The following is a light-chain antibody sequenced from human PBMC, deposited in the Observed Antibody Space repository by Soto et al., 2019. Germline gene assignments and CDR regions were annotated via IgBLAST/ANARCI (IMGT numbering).Light chain of an antibody. J-gene: IGKJ5*01. CDR2: GAS. CDR3: QQYNTYTT. V-gene: IGKV3-20*01. CDR1: QGVSSSY. Sequence: EIVLTQSPATLSSFPGDRVTLSCRASQGVSSSYLAWYQQKPGQAPRLLIYGASSRATGIPDRFSGSGSGTDFTLTISRLEPEDFAVYYWQQYNTYTTFGQGTRLEI.